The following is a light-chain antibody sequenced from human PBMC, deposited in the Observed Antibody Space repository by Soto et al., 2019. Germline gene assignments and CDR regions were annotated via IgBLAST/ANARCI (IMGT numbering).Light chain of an antibody. CDR3: SAWDATLNGPV. V-gene: IGLV1-47*01. J-gene: IGLJ3*02. CDR2: MNH. CDR1: ISNIGSNY. Sequence: QSVLTQPPSASGTPGQRFTISCSGIISNIGSNYVYWYQQLPGTAPPPLIHMNHQRPSGVPDRFSGSKSGTSASLAISGLRSEDEADYYCSAWDATLNGPVFGGGTKLTVL.